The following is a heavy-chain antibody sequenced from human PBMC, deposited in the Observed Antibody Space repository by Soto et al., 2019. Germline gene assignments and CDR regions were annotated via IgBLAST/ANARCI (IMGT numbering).Heavy chain of an antibody. D-gene: IGHD2-2*01. J-gene: IGHJ5*02. CDR3: VKVGRGRGVVPAANGNCFDP. V-gene: IGHV3-64D*08. CDR1: SCA. Sequence: SCALHWKRQAPRKGLEYVSAISSNGGSTYYADSVKGRFTISRDNSKNTLYLQMSSLRAEDTAVYYCVKVGRGRGVVPAANGNCFDPWGQGTLVTVSS. CDR2: ISSNGGST.